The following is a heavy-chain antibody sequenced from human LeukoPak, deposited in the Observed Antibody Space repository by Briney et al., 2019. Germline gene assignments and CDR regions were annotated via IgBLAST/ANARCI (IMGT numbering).Heavy chain of an antibody. CDR2: IYYSGST. V-gene: IGHV4-39*01. J-gene: IGHJ3*02. Sequence: PSETLSLTCTVSGGSISSSSYYWGWIRQPPGKGPEWIGSIYYSGSTYYNPSLKSRVTISVDASKNQFSLKLSSVTAADTAVYYCARVVGAIRPWDAFDIWGQGTVVTVSS. CDR1: GGSISSSSYY. D-gene: IGHD1-26*01. CDR3: ARVVGAIRPWDAFDI.